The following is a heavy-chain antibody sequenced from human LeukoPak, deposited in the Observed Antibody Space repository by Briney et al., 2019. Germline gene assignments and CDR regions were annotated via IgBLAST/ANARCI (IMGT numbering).Heavy chain of an antibody. CDR2: ISAYNGNT. Sequence: DPVKVSCKASGYTFTSYGISWVRQAPGQGLEWMGWISAYNGNTNYAQKLQGRVTTTTDTSTSTAYMELRSLRSDDTAVYYCARILVVGARKCFDYWGQGTLVTVSS. D-gene: IGHD1-26*01. CDR3: ARILVVGARKCFDY. V-gene: IGHV1-18*01. J-gene: IGHJ4*02. CDR1: GYTFTSYG.